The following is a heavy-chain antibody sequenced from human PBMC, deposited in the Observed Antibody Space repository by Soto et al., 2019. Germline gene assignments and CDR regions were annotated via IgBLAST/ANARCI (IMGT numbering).Heavy chain of an antibody. D-gene: IGHD2-2*01. Sequence: QVQMQESGPGLVKPSETLSLTCSVSGASIDISSDFWSWIRQPPGKGLEWIGTGSRSWTTRHNPSLKSRLTTSVDTSKNQFSLELNFATAADTAVYYCARQPDSTSYFDYWGHGILVTVSS. CDR2: GSRSWTT. V-gene: IGHV4-39*01. J-gene: IGHJ4*01. CDR3: ARQPDSTSYFDY. CDR1: GASIDISSDF.